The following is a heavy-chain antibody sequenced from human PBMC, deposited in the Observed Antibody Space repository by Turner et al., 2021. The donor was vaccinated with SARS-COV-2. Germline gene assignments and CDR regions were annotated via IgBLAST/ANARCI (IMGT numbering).Heavy chain of an antibody. CDR2: IYYSGST. CDR3: ARVVPSGVYGTGNYDHGMDV. Sequence: YLTCTVSGGSINSYYWSWIRQPLGKGLEWIWYIYYSGSTNYNPSPKSRVTISVDTSKNQFSLKLSSVTAADAAVDYCARVVPSGVYGTGNYDHGMDVWGQGTTVTVSS. CDR1: GGSINSYY. V-gene: IGHV4-59*01. J-gene: IGHJ6*02. D-gene: IGHD3-10*01.